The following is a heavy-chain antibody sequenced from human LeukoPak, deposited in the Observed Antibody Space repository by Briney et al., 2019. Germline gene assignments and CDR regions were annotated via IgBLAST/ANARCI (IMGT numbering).Heavy chain of an antibody. CDR2: ISGSGGST. CDR3: AKTTSRWLPRPLLDY. V-gene: IGHV3-23*01. J-gene: IGHJ4*02. CDR1: GFTFSSYA. Sequence: GSLRLSCAASGFTFSSYAMSWVRQAPGKGLEWVSAISGSGGSTYYADSVKGRFTTSRDNSKNTLYLQMNSLRAEDTAVYYCAKTTSRWLPRPLLDYWGQGTLVTVSS. D-gene: IGHD5-24*01.